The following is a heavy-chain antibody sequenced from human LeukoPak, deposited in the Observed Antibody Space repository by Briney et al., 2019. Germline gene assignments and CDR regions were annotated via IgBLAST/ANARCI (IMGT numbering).Heavy chain of an antibody. CDR2: IKPNSGGT. D-gene: IGHD1-26*01. CDR1: GYTFTGYY. Sequence: GASVKVSCKASGYTFTGYYIHWVRQAPGQGLEWVGWIKPNSGGTNYAQKCQGRVTMTRDTSISTAYMELSRLRSDDTAVYYCARGSIVGATFDYFDYWGQGTLVTVSS. J-gene: IGHJ4*02. V-gene: IGHV1-2*02. CDR3: ARGSIVGATFDYFDY.